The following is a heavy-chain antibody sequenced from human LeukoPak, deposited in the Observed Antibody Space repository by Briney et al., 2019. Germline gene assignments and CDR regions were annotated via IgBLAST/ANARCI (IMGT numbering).Heavy chain of an antibody. CDR2: IRYDGTNK. CDR3: AKDGRITMVRGTFRSFDY. V-gene: IGHV3-30*02. J-gene: IGHJ4*02. CDR1: GFTFSSYA. D-gene: IGHD3-10*01. Sequence: GGTLRLSCAVSGFTFSSYAMHWVRQTPGKGLEWVAFIRYDGTNKYYADSVKGRFTISRDNSKNTLYLQMNSLRAEDTAVYYCAKDGRITMVRGTFRSFDYWGQGTLVTVSS.